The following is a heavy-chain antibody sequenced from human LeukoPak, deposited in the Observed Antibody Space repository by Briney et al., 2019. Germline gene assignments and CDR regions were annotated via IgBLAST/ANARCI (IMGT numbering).Heavy chain of an antibody. CDR2: IYYSGST. D-gene: IGHD3-22*01. V-gene: IGHV4-38-2*02. Sequence: SETLSLTCTVSGYSISSGYYWSWIRQPPGKGLEWIGYIYYSGSTNYNPSLKSRVTISVDTSKNQFSLKLRSVTAADTAVYYCASGTYYYDSTGLRYYYYRLDIWGQGTTVTVSS. CDR3: ASGTYYYDSTGLRYYYYRLDI. J-gene: IGHJ6*02. CDR1: GYSISSGYY.